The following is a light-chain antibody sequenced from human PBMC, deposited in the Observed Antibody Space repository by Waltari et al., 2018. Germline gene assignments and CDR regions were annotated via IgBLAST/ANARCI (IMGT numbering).Light chain of an antibody. CDR2: GAS. J-gene: IGKJ4*01. CDR1: QSISGSL. Sequence: ELVLTQSPGTLSLSPGVRATLSCRASQSISGSLLAWYQQKPGQAPRLLMYGASSRATAIPDRFSGSGSGTDFTLTISRLEPEDFAVYYCQQYDASSVTFGGGTKVEIK. V-gene: IGKV3-20*01. CDR3: QQYDASSVT.